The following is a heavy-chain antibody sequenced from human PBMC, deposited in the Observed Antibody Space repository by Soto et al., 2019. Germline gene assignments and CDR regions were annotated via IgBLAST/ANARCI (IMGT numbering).Heavy chain of an antibody. V-gene: IGHV3-30-3*01. CDR2: MAYDGNRE. CDR3: ARVGGSFYGAWDS. J-gene: IGHJ4*02. CDR1: GFTFSMYV. Sequence: QVQLVESGGGVVQPGRSLRLSCAASGFTFSMYVMHWVRQAPGKGLEWVAVMAYDGNREYYGDSVKGRFFVSRDNSKNTLYLPMNSLRPEYTAVYYCARVGGSFYGAWDSWGQGALVTVSS. D-gene: IGHD1-26*01.